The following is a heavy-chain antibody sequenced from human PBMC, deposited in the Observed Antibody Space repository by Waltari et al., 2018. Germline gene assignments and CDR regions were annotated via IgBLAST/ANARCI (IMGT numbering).Heavy chain of an antibody. CDR3: VGNVATSGDYGYSDH. D-gene: IGHD4-17*01. CDR2: ISWNRASI. Sequence: EVYLVESGGALVQPGTSLRLSCAASGFNFETYTMHWVRQAPGMGLEWVAGISWNRASIAYADSVRGRFTISRDNAKKSVSLHMDTLGPEDTALYFCVGNVATSGDYGYSDHWGQGTLVTVSS. J-gene: IGHJ4*02. CDR1: GFNFETYT. V-gene: IGHV3-9*01.